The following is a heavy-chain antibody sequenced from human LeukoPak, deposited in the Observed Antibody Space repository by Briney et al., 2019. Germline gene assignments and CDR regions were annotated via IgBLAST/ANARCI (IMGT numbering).Heavy chain of an antibody. CDR1: GYSISSGYY. CDR2: IYHSGVT. D-gene: IGHD3-10*01. V-gene: IGHV4-38-2*02. Sequence: SETLSLTCTVSGYSISSGYYWGWIRQPPGKGLEWIGSIYHSGVTDYNPSLKSRVTISVDTSKNQFSPKLSSVTAADTAVYYCARVSLVRGAPDYYFDYWGQGTLVTVSS. CDR3: ARVSLVRGAPDYYFDY. J-gene: IGHJ4*02.